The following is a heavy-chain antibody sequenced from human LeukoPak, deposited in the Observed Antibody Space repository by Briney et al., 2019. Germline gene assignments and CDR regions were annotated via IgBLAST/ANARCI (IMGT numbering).Heavy chain of an antibody. CDR2: IYYSGST. J-gene: IGHJ4*02. CDR1: GRSISSYY. Sequence: SETLSLTCTVSGRSISSYYWNWIRQPPGKGREYIGYIYYSGSTNYNPSLKSRITISVDTSKNQFSLKLNSVTAAGTAVYYCARGSSGWYGYYCDYWGQGTLVTVSS. D-gene: IGHD6-19*01. CDR3: ARGSSGWYGYYCDY. V-gene: IGHV4-59*01.